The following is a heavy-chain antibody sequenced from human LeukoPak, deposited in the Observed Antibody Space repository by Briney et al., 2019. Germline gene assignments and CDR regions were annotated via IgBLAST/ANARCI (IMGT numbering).Heavy chain of an antibody. Sequence: SVKVSCKASGGTFSSYAISWVRQAPGQGLEWMGRIIPILGIANYAQKFQGRVTITADKSTSTAYMELSSLRSEDTAVYHCARGQQLVDMDVWGQGTTVTVSS. V-gene: IGHV1-69*04. J-gene: IGHJ6*02. CDR3: ARGQQLVDMDV. CDR1: GGTFSSYA. D-gene: IGHD6-13*01. CDR2: IIPILGIA.